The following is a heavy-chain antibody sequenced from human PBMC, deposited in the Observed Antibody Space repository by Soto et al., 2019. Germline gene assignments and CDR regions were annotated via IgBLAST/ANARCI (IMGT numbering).Heavy chain of an antibody. CDR1: GYTFTDYY. CDR3: ARINDLLTGYPFDY. V-gene: IGHV1-2*02. CDR2: INPNSGAT. J-gene: IGHJ4*02. D-gene: IGHD3-9*01. Sequence: ASVKVSCKASGYTFTDYYLHWVRQAPGQGLEWMGWINPNSGATKYSDDFQDRVTMTRDWSINTVYMELKRLTSNDTAVYYCARINDLLTGYPFDYWGQGALVTVSS.